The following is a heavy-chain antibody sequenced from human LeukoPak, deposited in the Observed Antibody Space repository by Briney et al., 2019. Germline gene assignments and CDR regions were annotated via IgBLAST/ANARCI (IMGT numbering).Heavy chain of an antibody. Sequence: GSLRLSCAASGLTFSSFGMHWVRQAPGKGLEWVAVIWYDASNKYYADSVRGRFTISRDNSKNTLYLQMNSLRDDDTAVYYCVRGVGVSRFNYFDPWGQGTLVTVSS. J-gene: IGHJ5*02. V-gene: IGHV3-33*01. CDR3: VRGVGVSRFNYFDP. CDR2: IWYDASNK. D-gene: IGHD1-26*01. CDR1: GLTFSSFG.